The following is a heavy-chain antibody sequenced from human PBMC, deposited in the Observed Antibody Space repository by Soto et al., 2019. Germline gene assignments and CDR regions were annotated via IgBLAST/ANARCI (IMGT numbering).Heavy chain of an antibody. Sequence: SVKVSCKASGGTFSSYAISWVRQAPGQGLEWMGGIIPIFGTANYAQKFQGRVTITADESTSTAYMELSSLRSEDTAVYYCVYCSSTSCYGGWFDPWGQGTLVTVSS. D-gene: IGHD2-2*01. CDR1: GGTFSSYA. CDR2: IIPIFGTA. V-gene: IGHV1-69*13. J-gene: IGHJ5*02. CDR3: VYCSSTSCYGGWFDP.